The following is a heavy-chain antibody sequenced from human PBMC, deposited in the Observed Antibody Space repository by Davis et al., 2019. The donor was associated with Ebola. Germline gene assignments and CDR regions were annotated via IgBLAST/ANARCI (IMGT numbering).Heavy chain of an antibody. CDR3: ARGAPTGDLNFDH. V-gene: IGHV3-48*04. J-gene: IGHJ4*02. CDR2: ISSSGTTI. D-gene: IGHD1-1*01. Sequence: GESLKISCAASGFTFSTHSMNWVRQAPGKGLEWVSYISSSGTTIYYADSVRGRFTVSRDNAKNSLYQQMNSLRADDTAVYYCARGAPTGDLNFDHWGQGTLVTVSS. CDR1: GFTFSTHS.